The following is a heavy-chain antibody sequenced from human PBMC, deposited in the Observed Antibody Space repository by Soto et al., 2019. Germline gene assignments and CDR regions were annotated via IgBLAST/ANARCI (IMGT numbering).Heavy chain of an antibody. V-gene: IGHV4-59*01. CDR2: IYYSGST. D-gene: IGHD3-3*01. J-gene: IGHJ6*02. CDR3: ARDHYDFWSGYTYYYYGMDV. CDR1: GGSISSYY. Sequence: PSETLSLTCTVSGGSISSYYWSWIRQPPGKGLDWIGYIYYSGSTNYNPSLKSRVTISVDTSKNQFSLKLSSVTAADTAVYYCARDHYDFWSGYTYYYYGMDVWGQGTTVTVSS.